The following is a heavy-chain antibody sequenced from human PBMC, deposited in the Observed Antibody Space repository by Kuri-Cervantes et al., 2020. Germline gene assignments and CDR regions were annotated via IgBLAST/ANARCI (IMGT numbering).Heavy chain of an antibody. V-gene: IGHV4-39*01. D-gene: IGHD3-9*01. CDR1: GGSISSSSYY. CDR2: IYYSGST. J-gene: IGHJ4*02. CDR3: ARVPRYLRYFDWYSINYFDY. Sequence: SETLSLTCTVSGGSISSSSYYWGWIRQPPGKGLEWIGSIYYSGSTYYNSSLKSRVTISVDTSKNQFSLKLSSVTAADTAVYYCARVPRYLRYFDWYSINYFDYWGQGTLVTVSS.